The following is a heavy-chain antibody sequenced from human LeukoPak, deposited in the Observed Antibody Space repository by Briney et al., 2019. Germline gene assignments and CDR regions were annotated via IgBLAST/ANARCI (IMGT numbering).Heavy chain of an antibody. CDR3: NWAVAVSGLYYFDY. D-gene: IGHD6-19*01. V-gene: IGHV3-7*01. J-gene: IGHJ4*02. CDR1: GFTFSSYW. Sequence: PGGSLRLSCAASGFTFSSYWMSWVRQAPGKGLEWVANIKQDGSEKYYVDSVKGRFTISRDNAKNSLYLQMNSLRAEDTAVYYCNWAVAVSGLYYFDYWGQGTLVTVSS. CDR2: IKQDGSEK.